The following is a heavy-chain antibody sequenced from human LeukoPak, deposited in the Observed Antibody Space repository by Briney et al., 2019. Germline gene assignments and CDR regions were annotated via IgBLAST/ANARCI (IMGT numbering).Heavy chain of an antibody. J-gene: IGHJ4*02. D-gene: IGHD3-10*01. Sequence: GASVKVSFKASGYTFTGYDMHWVRQAPGQGLEWMGWINPNSGGTNHAQKFQGRVTMTTDTSISTAYMELNKLRSDDTAVYYCARDRPLDADDYYGFYYFDYWGQGTLVTVSS. V-gene: IGHV1-2*02. CDR3: ARDRPLDADDYYGFYYFDY. CDR1: GYTFTGYD. CDR2: INPNSGGT.